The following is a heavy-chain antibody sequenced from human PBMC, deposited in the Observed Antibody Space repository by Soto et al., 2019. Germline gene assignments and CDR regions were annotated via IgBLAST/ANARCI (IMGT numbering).Heavy chain of an antibody. Sequence: PVGSLRLSCAASGFTFSSYSMNWVRQAPGKGLEWVSSISSSSSYIYYADSVKGRFTISRDNAKNSLYLQMNSLRAEDTAVYYCARSHETPAYFDYWGQGTLVTVSS. CDR1: GFTFSSYS. V-gene: IGHV3-21*01. D-gene: IGHD2-2*01. CDR3: ARSHETPAYFDY. J-gene: IGHJ4*02. CDR2: ISSSSSYI.